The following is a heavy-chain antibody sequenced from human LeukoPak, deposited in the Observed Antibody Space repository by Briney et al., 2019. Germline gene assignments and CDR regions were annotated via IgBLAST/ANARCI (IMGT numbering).Heavy chain of an antibody. CDR2: ISGSGGST. Sequence: GGSLRLSCAASGFTFSSYAMSWVRQAPGKGLGWVSAISGSGGSTYYADSVKGRFTISRDNSKNTLYLQMNSLRAEDTAVYYCAKGHIPYYYDSSGYYYGDYWGQGTLVTVSS. D-gene: IGHD3-22*01. V-gene: IGHV3-23*01. J-gene: IGHJ4*02. CDR3: AKGHIPYYYDSSGYYYGDY. CDR1: GFTFSSYA.